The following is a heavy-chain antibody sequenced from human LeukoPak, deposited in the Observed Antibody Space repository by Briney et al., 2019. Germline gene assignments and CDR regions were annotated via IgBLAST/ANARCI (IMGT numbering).Heavy chain of an antibody. CDR1: GFTFSSYA. CDR2: ISGSGGST. CDR3: AKDRDTAMEIEY. V-gene: IGHV3-23*01. D-gene: IGHD5-18*01. Sequence: GGSLRPSCAASGFTFSSYAMSWVRQAPGKGLEWVSAISGSGGSTYYADSVKGRFTISGDNSKNTLYLQMNSLRAEDTAVYYCAKDRDTAMEIEYWGQGTLVTVSS. J-gene: IGHJ4*02.